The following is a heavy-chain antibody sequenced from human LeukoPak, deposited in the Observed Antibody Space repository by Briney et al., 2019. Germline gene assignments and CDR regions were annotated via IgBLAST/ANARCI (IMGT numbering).Heavy chain of an antibody. CDR2: IIPNSGGT. V-gene: IGHV1-2*02. CDR3: ASTYGALGYCSGGSCYYMDV. J-gene: IGHJ6*03. CDR1: GGTFSSYA. Sequence: GSSVKVSCKASGGTFSSYAISWVRQAPGQGLEWMGGIIPNSGGTNYAQKFQGRVTMTRDTSISTAYMELSRLRSDDTAVYYCASTYGALGYCSGGSCYYMDVWGKGTTVTVSS. D-gene: IGHD2-15*01.